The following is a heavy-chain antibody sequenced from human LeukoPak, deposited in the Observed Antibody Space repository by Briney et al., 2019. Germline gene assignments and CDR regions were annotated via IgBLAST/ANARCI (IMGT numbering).Heavy chain of an antibody. CDR2: IYYSGST. Sequence: SETLSLTCTVSGGSISSSTYYWGWIRQPPGKGLEWIGSIYYSGSTYYNPSLKSRVSISVDTSNNQFSLKLSSVTASHTAVYYCARQYTGIDYWGQGTLVTVSS. V-gene: IGHV4-39*01. J-gene: IGHJ4*02. CDR1: GGSISSSTYY. D-gene: IGHD2-2*02. CDR3: ARQYTGIDY.